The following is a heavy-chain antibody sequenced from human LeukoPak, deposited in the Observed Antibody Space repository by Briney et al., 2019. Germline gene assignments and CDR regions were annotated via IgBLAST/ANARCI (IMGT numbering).Heavy chain of an antibody. CDR2: ITDSGGST. J-gene: IGHJ4*02. D-gene: IGHD2-2*01. V-gene: IGHV3-23*01. CDR1: GFTFSSYA. CDR3: ASSCSTTSCYCY. Sequence: GGSLRLSCAASGFTFSSYAMNWVRQAPGKGLEWVSAITDSGGSTYYADSVKGRFTISRDNSKNTLLLQMNSLSAEDTAVYYCASSCSTTSCYCYWGQGTLVTVSS.